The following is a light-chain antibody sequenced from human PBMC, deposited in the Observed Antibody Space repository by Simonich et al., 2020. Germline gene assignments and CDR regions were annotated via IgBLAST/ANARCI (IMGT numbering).Light chain of an antibody. Sequence: AIRMTQSPSSLSASTGDRVTIPCRASQGIRSYLACYQQKPGKAPKLLIYAASTLQSGVPSRFSGSGSGTDFTLTISCLQSEDFATYYCQQYYSYPRTFGQGTKVEIK. CDR2: AAS. CDR3: QQYYSYPRT. J-gene: IGKJ1*01. V-gene: IGKV1-8*01. CDR1: QGIRSY.